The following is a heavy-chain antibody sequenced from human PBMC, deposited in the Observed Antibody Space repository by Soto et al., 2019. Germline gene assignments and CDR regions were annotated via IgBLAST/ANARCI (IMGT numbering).Heavy chain of an antibody. V-gene: IGHV4-59*01. CDR1: SGSISSYY. D-gene: IGHD5-12*01. CDR2: IYYSGST. Sequence: PSETLSLTCTVSSGSISSYYWSWIRQPPGKGLEWIGYIYYSGSTNYNPSLKSRVTISVDTSKNQFSLKLSSVTAADTAVYYCVFSRDGYNLDYYGLDVWGQGTMVTVSS. J-gene: IGHJ6*02. CDR3: VFSRDGYNLDYYGLDV.